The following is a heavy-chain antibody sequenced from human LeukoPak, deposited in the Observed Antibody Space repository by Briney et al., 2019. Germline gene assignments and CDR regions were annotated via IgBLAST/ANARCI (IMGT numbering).Heavy chain of an antibody. CDR3: ARDPNHGALDF. Sequence: GGSLRLSCVASGSSFSNSWMSWVRQAPGKGLEWVANIKYNGREKDYVDSLKGRLTISRDNAKNSVYLEMSSLRVEDTAVYYCARDPNHGALDFWGQGTLVTVSS. CDR2: IKYNGREK. D-gene: IGHD1-14*01. V-gene: IGHV3-7*01. J-gene: IGHJ4*02. CDR1: GSSFSNSW.